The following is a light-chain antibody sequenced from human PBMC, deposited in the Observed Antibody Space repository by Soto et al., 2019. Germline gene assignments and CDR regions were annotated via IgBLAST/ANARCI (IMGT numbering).Light chain of an antibody. V-gene: IGKV3D-20*02. CDR2: GAS. CDR3: QQRSNWPLT. J-gene: IGKJ4*01. Sequence: ETVLTQSPGTLSLSPGERAILSCRARQSVSSTYLAWYQQKPGQAPRLLIYGASSRATGIPDRFSGSGSGTDFTLTISSLEPEDFAVYYCQQRSNWPLTFGGGTKVDIK. CDR1: QSVSSTY.